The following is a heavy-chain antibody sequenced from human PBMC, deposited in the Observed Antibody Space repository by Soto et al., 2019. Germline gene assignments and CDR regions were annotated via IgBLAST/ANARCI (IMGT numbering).Heavy chain of an antibody. CDR1: GYTFTSYG. Sequence: QVQRVQSGAEVKKPGASVKVSCKASGYTFTSYGISWVRQAPGQGLEWMGWISAYNGNTNYAQKLQGRVTMTTDTSTSTAYMELRSLRSDDTAVYYCARGYRYCSSTSCYPGPFDYWGQGTLVTVSS. D-gene: IGHD2-2*01. V-gene: IGHV1-18*01. CDR2: ISAYNGNT. J-gene: IGHJ4*02. CDR3: ARGYRYCSSTSCYPGPFDY.